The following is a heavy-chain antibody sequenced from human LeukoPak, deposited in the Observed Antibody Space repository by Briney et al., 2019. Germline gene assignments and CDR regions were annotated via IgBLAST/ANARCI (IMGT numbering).Heavy chain of an antibody. CDR2: ISIDGSNY. V-gene: IGHV3-30-3*01. CDR3: ARGLSDSPPSFDY. D-gene: IGHD2-21*02. Sequence: GGSLRLSCAASGFTFSSYPLHWVRQAPGKGLEWVAVISIDGSNYLDADSVKGRFTISRDNSKNTVYLQMNSLRPEDTAMYFCARGLSDSPPSFDYWGQGTLVAVSS. CDR1: GFTFSSYP. J-gene: IGHJ4*02.